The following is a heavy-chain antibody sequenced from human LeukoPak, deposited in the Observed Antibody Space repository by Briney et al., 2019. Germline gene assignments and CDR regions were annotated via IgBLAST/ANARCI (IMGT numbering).Heavy chain of an antibody. CDR1: GYTFTSYG. Sequence: GASVKVFCKASGYTFTSYGISWVRQAPGQGLEWMGWISAYNGNTNYAQKLQGRVTMTTDTSTSTAYMELRSLRSDDTAVYYCARDIVVVPAATNYFDYWGQGTLVTVSS. V-gene: IGHV1-18*01. J-gene: IGHJ4*02. CDR3: ARDIVVVPAATNYFDY. D-gene: IGHD2-2*01. CDR2: ISAYNGNT.